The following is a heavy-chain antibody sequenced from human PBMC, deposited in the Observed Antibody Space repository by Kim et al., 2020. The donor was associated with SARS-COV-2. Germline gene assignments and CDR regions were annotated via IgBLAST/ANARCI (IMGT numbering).Heavy chain of an antibody. J-gene: IGHJ5*02. CDR2: IYYSGST. D-gene: IGHD1-26*01. Sequence: SETLSLTCTVSGGSISSSSYYWGWIRQPPGKGLEWIGSIYYSGSTYYNPSLKSRVTISVDTSTNQFSLKLSSVTAADTAVYYCAKLEWELLRRLGFDPWGQGTLVTVSS. V-gene: IGHV4-39*01. CDR1: GGSISSSSYY. CDR3: AKLEWELLRRLGFDP.